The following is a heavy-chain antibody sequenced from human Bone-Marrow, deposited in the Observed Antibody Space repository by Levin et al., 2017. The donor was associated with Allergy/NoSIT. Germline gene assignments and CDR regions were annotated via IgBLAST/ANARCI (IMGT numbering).Heavy chain of an antibody. V-gene: IGHV4-30-4*01. CDR1: GGSIRNDDYY. D-gene: IGHD5/OR15-5a*01. CDR3: AREGVYDWGNYFEF. J-gene: IGHJ4*02. Sequence: KSSETLSLTCTVSGGSIRNDDYYWSWIRQSPGKGLEWIGYIYHSGRTDYNPSLKSRVTISVDTSKNQFSLRLKSLTAADTAVYYCAREGVYDWGNYFEFWGQGTLVTVSS. CDR2: IYHSGRT.